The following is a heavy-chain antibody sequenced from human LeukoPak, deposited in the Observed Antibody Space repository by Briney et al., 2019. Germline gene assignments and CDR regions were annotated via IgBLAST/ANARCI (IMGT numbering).Heavy chain of an antibody. CDR2: INPNSGGT. Sequence: ASVKVSCKASGYTFTSYGISWVRQAPGQGLEWMGWINPNSGGTNYAQKFQGRVTMTRDTSISTAYMELSRLRSDDTAVYYCASGYSYGGNWFDPWGQGTLVTVSS. V-gene: IGHV1-2*02. D-gene: IGHD5-18*01. J-gene: IGHJ5*02. CDR3: ASGYSYGGNWFDP. CDR1: GYTFTSYG.